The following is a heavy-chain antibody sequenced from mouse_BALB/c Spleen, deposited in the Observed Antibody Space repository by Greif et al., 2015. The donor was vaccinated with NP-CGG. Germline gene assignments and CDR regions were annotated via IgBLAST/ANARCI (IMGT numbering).Heavy chain of an antibody. CDR3: ASFYDGYFYYAMDY. V-gene: IGHV3-6*02. J-gene: IGHJ4*01. CDR2: ISYDGSN. D-gene: IGHD2-3*01. Sequence: ESGPGLVKPSQSLSLTCSVTGYSITSGYYWNGIRQFPGNKLEWMGYISYDGSNNYNPSLKNRISITRDTSKNQFFLKLNSVTTEDTATYYCASFYDGYFYYAMDYWGQGTSVTVSS. CDR1: GYSITSGYY.